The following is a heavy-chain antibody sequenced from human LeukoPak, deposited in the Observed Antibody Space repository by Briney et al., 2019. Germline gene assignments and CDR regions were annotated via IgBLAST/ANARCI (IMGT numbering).Heavy chain of an antibody. D-gene: IGHD2-15*01. CDR3: ARSSGYCSGGSCYRDY. Sequence: GGSLRLSCAASGFTFSTYWMSWVRQAPGKGLEWVANIKQEGSEKYYVDSVKGRFTISRDNAKNSLYLQMNSLRAEDTAVYYCARSSGYCSGGSCYRDYWGQGTLVTVSS. V-gene: IGHV3-7*05. CDR2: IKQEGSEK. J-gene: IGHJ4*02. CDR1: GFTFSTYW.